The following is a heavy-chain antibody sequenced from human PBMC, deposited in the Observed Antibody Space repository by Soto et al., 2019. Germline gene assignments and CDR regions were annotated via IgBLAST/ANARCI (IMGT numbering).Heavy chain of an antibody. CDR2: INSDGSST. CDR1: GFTFSSYW. Sequence: EVQLVESGGGLVQPGGALRLSCAASGFTFSSYWMHWVRQAPGKGLVWVSRINSDGSSTSYADSVKGRFTISRDNAKNTLYLQMNSLSAEVTAVYYCARVLSRTIFGVVEYWFDPWGQGTLVTVSS. V-gene: IGHV3-74*01. CDR3: ARVLSRTIFGVVEYWFDP. D-gene: IGHD3-3*01. J-gene: IGHJ5*02.